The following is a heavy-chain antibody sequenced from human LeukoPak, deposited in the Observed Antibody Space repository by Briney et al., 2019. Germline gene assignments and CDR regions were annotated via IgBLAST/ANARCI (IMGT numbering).Heavy chain of an antibody. CDR3: ARDPGGGGRYFFDY. V-gene: IGHV3-33*01. Sequence: PGGSLRLSCAASGFTFSNCGMHRVRQAPGKGLEWVGVIWYDGSNKFYRDSVKGRFTISRDNSKNTLYLQMNSLRVEDTAVYYCARDPGGGGRYFFDYWGQGTLVTVSS. CDR1: GFTFSNCG. D-gene: IGHD3-10*01. J-gene: IGHJ4*02. CDR2: IWYDGSNK.